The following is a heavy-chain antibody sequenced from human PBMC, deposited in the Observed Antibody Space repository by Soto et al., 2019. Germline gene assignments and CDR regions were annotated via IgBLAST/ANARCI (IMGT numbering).Heavy chain of an antibody. CDR1: GFSFTAYW. Sequence: PGEFLKISCKGSGFSFTAYWIGWMRQMPGKGLEWMGFIYPGDSDTRYSPSFQGQVTISAVRSISTAYLQWSSLKASDSAMYYCVRLDDCSNGVCYRFDYWGQGTLVTVSS. V-gene: IGHV5-51*01. D-gene: IGHD2-8*01. CDR2: IYPGDSDT. CDR3: VRLDDCSNGVCYRFDY. J-gene: IGHJ4*02.